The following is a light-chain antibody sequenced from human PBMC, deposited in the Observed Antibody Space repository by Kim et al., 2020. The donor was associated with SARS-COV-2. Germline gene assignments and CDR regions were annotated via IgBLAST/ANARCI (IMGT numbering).Light chain of an antibody. J-gene: IGLJ2*01. CDR3: ASRDSSGDRVV. CDR2: GKN. Sequence: SSELTQDPAVSVALGQTVRITCQGDSLRDYYASWYQQRAGQAPLLVAYGKNNRPSGIPGRFSASNSRNTASLTITGAQAEDEADYYCASRDSSGDRVVFGGGTQLTV. V-gene: IGLV3-19*01. CDR1: SLRDYY.